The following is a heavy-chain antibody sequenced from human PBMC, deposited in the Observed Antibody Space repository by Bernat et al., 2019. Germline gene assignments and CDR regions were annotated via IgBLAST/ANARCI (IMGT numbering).Heavy chain of an antibody. CDR1: GFIFSSYG. Sequence: QVQLVESGGSVVQPGRSLRLSCAASGFIFSSYGMHWVRQAPGKGLEWVAVISYDGSNKYYADSVKGRFTISRDNSKNTLYLQMNSLRAEDTAVYYCAKDLGVLTTGTTTDPWGQGTLVTVSS. CDR2: ISYDGSNK. CDR3: AKDLGVLTTGTTTDP. J-gene: IGHJ5*02. V-gene: IGHV3-30*18. D-gene: IGHD1-1*01.